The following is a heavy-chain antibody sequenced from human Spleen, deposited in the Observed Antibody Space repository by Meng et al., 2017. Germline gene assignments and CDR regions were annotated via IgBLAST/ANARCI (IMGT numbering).Heavy chain of an antibody. CDR3: ARDLYSNYVEGNFDY. Sequence: GESLKISCAASGFTFSSYEMNWVRQAPGKGLEWVSYISSSGSTIYYADSVKGRFTISRDNAKNSLYLQMNSLRAEDTAVYYCARDLYSNYVEGNFDYWGQGTLVTVSS. CDR2: ISSSGSTI. CDR1: GFTFSSYE. D-gene: IGHD4-11*01. J-gene: IGHJ4*02. V-gene: IGHV3-48*03.